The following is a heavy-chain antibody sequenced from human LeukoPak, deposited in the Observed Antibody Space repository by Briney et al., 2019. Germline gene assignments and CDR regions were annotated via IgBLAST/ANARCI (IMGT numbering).Heavy chain of an antibody. D-gene: IGHD6-13*01. Sequence: PSETLSLTCAVYGGSFSGYYWSWIRQPPGKGLEWIGEINHSGSTNYDPSLKSRVTISVDTSKNQFSLKLSSVTAADTAVYYCARDGQQRIDAFDIWGQGTMVTVSS. J-gene: IGHJ3*02. CDR2: INHSGST. CDR3: ARDGQQRIDAFDI. V-gene: IGHV4-34*01. CDR1: GGSFSGYY.